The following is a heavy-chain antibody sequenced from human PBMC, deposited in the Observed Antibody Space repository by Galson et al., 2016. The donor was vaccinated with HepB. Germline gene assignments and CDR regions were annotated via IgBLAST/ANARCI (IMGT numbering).Heavy chain of an antibody. J-gene: IGHJ4*02. CDR2: ISRSSSQT. Sequence: SLRLSCAASGFTFSLHGMDWVRQAPGKGLEWTASISRSSSQTFYVDSVRGRFTISRDDAKNSLYLQMTSLRVEDTAVYFCARRVDYGDYNFDYWGQGTQVVVSS. CDR3: ARRVDYGDYNFDY. CDR1: GFTFSLHG. D-gene: IGHD4-17*01. V-gene: IGHV3-21*01.